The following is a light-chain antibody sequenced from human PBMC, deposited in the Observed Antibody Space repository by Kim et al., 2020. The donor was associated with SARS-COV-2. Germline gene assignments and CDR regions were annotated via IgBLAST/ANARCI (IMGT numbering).Light chain of an antibody. CDR1: KLGDKY. CDR2: QDS. V-gene: IGLV3-1*01. J-gene: IGLJ2*01. CDR3: QAWDSSNVV. Sequence: SVSPGQTASITCSGDKLGDKYACWYQQKPGQSPVLVIYQDSKRPSRIPERFSGSNSGNTATLTISGTQAMDEADYYCQAWDSSNVVFGGGTKVTVL.